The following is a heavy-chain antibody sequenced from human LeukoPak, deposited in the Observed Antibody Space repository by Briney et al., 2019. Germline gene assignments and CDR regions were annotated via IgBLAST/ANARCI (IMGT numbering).Heavy chain of an antibody. V-gene: IGHV3-64*01. J-gene: IGHJ5*02. D-gene: IGHD3-10*01. CDR2: ISSNGGST. Sequence: GGSLRLSCAASGFTFSSYAMHWVRQAPGKGLEYVSAISSNGGSTYYANSVKGRFTISRDNSKNTLYLQMNSLRAEDTAVYYCAKVGRITMVRGVTPYNWFDPWGQGTLVTVSS. CDR1: GFTFSSYA. CDR3: AKVGRITMVRGVTPYNWFDP.